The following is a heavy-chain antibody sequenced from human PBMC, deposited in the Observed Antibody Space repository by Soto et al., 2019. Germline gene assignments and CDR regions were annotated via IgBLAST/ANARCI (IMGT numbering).Heavy chain of an antibody. D-gene: IGHD3-10*01. V-gene: IGHV4-4*07. CDR2: IDTSGTA. CDR3: ARGPRGYVYYHGMDV. Sequence: SETLSLTCTVSGGSISSYYVSWIRQSAGKGLEWIGRIDTSGTANYNPSLKSRVTMSVDASKNHFSLNLSSVTAADTAVYYCARGPRGYVYYHGMDVWGQGTTVTVSS. CDR1: GGSISSYY. J-gene: IGHJ6*02.